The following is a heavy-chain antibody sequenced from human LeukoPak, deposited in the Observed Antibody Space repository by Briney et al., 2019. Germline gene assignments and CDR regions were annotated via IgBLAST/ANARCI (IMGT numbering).Heavy chain of an antibody. CDR3: ARLDYYDSSGYWNDY. J-gene: IGHJ4*02. Sequence: ASVKVSCKASGYTFTDYYMHWVRQAPGQGLEWMGRINPNSGGTNYAQKFQGRVTMTRDTSISTAYMELSRLRSDDTAVYYCARLDYYDSSGYWNDYWGQGTLVTVSS. V-gene: IGHV1-2*06. CDR1: GYTFTDYY. D-gene: IGHD3-22*01. CDR2: INPNSGGT.